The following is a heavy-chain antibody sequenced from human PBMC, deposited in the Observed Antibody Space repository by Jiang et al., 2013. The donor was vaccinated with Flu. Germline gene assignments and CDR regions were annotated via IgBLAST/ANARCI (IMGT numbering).Heavy chain of an antibody. Sequence: GLVKPSQTLSLTCTVSGGSISSTGYYWNWIRQHPGKGLEWIGYIYYGGSSFYNPSLRSRVTISGGTSKNQFSLKLSSVTAADTAVYYCATGGDYGDYGGHWYLDSWGQGTLVTVSS. CDR3: ATGGDYGDYGGHWYLDS. J-gene: IGHJ4*02. CDR1: GGSISSTGYY. CDR2: IYYGGSS. D-gene: IGHD4-17*01. V-gene: IGHV4-31*03.